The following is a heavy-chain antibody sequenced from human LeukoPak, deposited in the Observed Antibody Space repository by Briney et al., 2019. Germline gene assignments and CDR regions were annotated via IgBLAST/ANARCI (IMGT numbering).Heavy chain of an antibody. CDR2: IYYSGST. Sequence: SETLSLTCTVSGGSISSSSYYWGWIRQPPGKGLEWIGSIYYSGSTYYNPSLKSRVTISVDTSKNQFSLKLSSVTAADTAVYYCARAQRAGSGSYYRRPNWFDPWGQGTLVTVSS. CDR1: GGSISSSSYY. CDR3: ARAQRAGSGSYYRRPNWFDP. J-gene: IGHJ5*02. D-gene: IGHD3-10*01. V-gene: IGHV4-39*01.